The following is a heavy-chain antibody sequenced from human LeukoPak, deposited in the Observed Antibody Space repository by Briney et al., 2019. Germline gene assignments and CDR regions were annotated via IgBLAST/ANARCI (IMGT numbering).Heavy chain of an antibody. D-gene: IGHD2-15*01. CDR3: AREVASPGGYDY. Sequence: SETLPLTCTVSGGSISSGDYYWSWIRQPPGKGLEWIGYIYYSGSTYYNPSLKSRVTISVDTSKNQFSLKLSSVTAADTAVYYCAREVASPGGYDYWGQGTLVTVSS. CDR1: GGSISSGDYY. J-gene: IGHJ4*02. V-gene: IGHV4-30-4*01. CDR2: IYYSGST.